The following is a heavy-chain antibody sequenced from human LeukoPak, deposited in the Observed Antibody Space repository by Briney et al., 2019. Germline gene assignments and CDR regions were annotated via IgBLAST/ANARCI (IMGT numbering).Heavy chain of an antibody. CDR3: AREPAGLYSGSYRNWFDP. J-gene: IGHJ5*02. D-gene: IGHD1-26*01. Sequence: GGSLRLXCAASGFTFSSYEMNWVRQAPGKGLESVSYISSSGSTIYYADSVKGRFTISRDNAKNSLYLQMNSLRAEDTAVYYCAREPAGLYSGSYRNWFDPWGQGTLVTVSS. V-gene: IGHV3-48*03. CDR2: ISSSGSTI. CDR1: GFTFSSYE.